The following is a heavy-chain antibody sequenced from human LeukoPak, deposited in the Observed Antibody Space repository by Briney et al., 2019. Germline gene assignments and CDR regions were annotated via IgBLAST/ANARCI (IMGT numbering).Heavy chain of an antibody. CDR1: GGSISSYY. CDR3: ARRGYSYKQYYYYYYMDV. CDR2: IYYSGST. V-gene: IGHV4-59*08. D-gene: IGHD5-18*01. J-gene: IGHJ6*03. Sequence: SETLSLTCTVSGGSISSYYWSWIRQPPGKGLEWIGYIYYSGSTNYNPSLKSRITVSVDTSKNQFSLKLSSVTAADTAVYYCARRGYSYKQYYYYYYMDVWGKGTTVTISS.